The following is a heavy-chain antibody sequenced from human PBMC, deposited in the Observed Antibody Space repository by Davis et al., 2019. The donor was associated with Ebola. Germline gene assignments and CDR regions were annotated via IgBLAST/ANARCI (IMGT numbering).Heavy chain of an antibody. CDR2: IWYDGSNK. D-gene: IGHD3-9*01. J-gene: IGHJ5*02. Sequence: PGGSLRLSCAASGFTFSSYGMHWVRQAPGKGLEWVAVIWYDGSNKYYADSVKGRFTISRDNSKNTLYLQMNSLRAEDTAVYYCARDILTGSNWFDPWGQGTLVTVSS. CDR3: ARDILTGSNWFDP. CDR1: GFTFSSYG. V-gene: IGHV3-33*01.